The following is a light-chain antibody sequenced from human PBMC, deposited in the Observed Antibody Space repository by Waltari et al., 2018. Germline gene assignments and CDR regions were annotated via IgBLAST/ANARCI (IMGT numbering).Light chain of an antibody. Sequence: DPVMTQTPLSLSVTPGQPAPISRKSSQSLLHSEGKTYLYWYVQKAGQSPRLLMYEVSTRFSGVPDRFSGSGSGTDFTLKISRVEAEDVGVYCCMEGKHLPRAFGQGTKLEIK. CDR3: MEGKHLPRA. V-gene: IGKV2-29*02. J-gene: IGKJ2*01. CDR2: EVS. CDR1: QSLLHSEGKTY.